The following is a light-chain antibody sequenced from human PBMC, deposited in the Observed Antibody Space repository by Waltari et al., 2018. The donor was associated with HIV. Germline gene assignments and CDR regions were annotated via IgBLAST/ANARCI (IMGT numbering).Light chain of an antibody. J-gene: IGKJ2*01. CDR1: QSISSW. CDR2: KAS. V-gene: IGKV1-5*03. CDR3: QQYNSYSMYT. Sequence: DIHMPQSPSPLSASVGDRVTIPCRASQSISSWLAWYQQKPVKAPKLLTYKASSVESGVPSRFSGSGSGTEFTLTISSLQPDDFATYYCQQYNSYSMYTFGQGTKLEIK.